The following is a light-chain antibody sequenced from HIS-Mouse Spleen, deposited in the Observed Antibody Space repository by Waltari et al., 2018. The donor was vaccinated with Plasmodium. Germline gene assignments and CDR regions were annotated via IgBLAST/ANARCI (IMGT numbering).Light chain of an antibody. V-gene: IGLV2-11*01. Sequence: QSALTQPPSVSGSPGQPVTTSSTGTSSDVGGYNSVSWYQQHPGKAPKLMIYDVSKRPSGVPDRFSGSKSGNTASLTISGLQAEDEADYYCCSYAGSYTLVFGGGTKLTVL. CDR2: DVS. CDR1: SSDVGGYNS. J-gene: IGLJ2*01. CDR3: CSYAGSYTLV.